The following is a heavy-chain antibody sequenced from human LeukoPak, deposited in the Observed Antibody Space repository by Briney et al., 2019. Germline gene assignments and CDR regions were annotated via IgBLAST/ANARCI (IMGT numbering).Heavy chain of an antibody. Sequence: PSETLSLTCAVYGGSFSGYYWSWIRQPPGKGLEWIGEINHSGSTNYNPSLKSRVTISVDTSKNQFSLKLSSVTAADTAVYYCARVRDGDYEGHWYFDLWGRGTLVTVSS. CDR3: ARVRDGDYEGHWYFDL. D-gene: IGHD4-17*01. CDR2: INHSGST. CDR1: GGSFSGYY. V-gene: IGHV4-34*01. J-gene: IGHJ2*01.